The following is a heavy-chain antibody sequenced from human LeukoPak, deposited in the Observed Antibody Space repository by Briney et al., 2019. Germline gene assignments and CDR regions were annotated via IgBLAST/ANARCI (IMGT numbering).Heavy chain of an antibody. V-gene: IGHV4-4*02. CDR2: IYHSGST. Sequence: PSGTLSLTCAVSGGSISSSNWWSWVRQPPGKGLEWIGEIYHSGSTNYNPSLKSRVTISVDKSKNQFSLKLSSVTAADTAVYYCARVNIAAADTYFDYWGQGTLVTVSS. CDR1: GGSISSSNW. J-gene: IGHJ4*02. CDR3: ARVNIAAADTYFDY. D-gene: IGHD6-13*01.